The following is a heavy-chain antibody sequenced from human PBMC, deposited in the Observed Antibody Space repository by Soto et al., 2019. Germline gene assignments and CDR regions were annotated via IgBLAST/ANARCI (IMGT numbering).Heavy chain of an antibody. V-gene: IGHV4-34*01. D-gene: IGHD1-20*01. CDR2: INQYGTT. Sequence: QVQIQQWGAGLLKPSETLSIICAVSGESLNDHYCSLIRQSPGKGLEWIGDINQYGTTNYNPSLKCRVTLSSDTSKNQFCLRLTLVTAVYTAVYCCAIGAHISGVTRCFDPWGQGTLVTVSS. CDR3: AIGAHISGVTRCFDP. CDR1: GESLNDHY. J-gene: IGHJ5*02.